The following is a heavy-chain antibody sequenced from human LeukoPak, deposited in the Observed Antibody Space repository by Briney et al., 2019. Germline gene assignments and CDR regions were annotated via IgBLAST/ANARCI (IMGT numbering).Heavy chain of an antibody. Sequence: SETLSLTCGVYNGSFNGYYWFWIRQPPGKGLEWIGEINQSGNTNYNPSLGSRVTMPLDTSKNQFSLRLNSMTAADTAIYSCAAMGVVVVPSRGVYWFDPWGQGTPVIVSS. CDR3: AAMGVVVVPSRGVYWFDP. D-gene: IGHD2-15*01. J-gene: IGHJ5*02. CDR1: NGSFNGYY. CDR2: INQSGNT. V-gene: IGHV4-34*01.